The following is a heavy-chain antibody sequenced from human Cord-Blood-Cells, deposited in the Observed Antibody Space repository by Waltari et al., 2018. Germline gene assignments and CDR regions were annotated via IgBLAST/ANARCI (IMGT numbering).Heavy chain of an antibody. Sequence: GAEVKKPGSSVKVSCKASGGTFSSYAISWVRQAPGQGLEWMGGIIPIFGTANYAQKFQGRVTITADKSMSTAYMELSSLRSEDTAVYYCARGEMYSSSHWFDPWGQGTLVTVSS. CDR2: IIPIFGTA. CDR1: GGTFSSYA. D-gene: IGHD6-6*01. V-gene: IGHV1-69*06. J-gene: IGHJ5*02. CDR3: ARGEMYSSSHWFDP.